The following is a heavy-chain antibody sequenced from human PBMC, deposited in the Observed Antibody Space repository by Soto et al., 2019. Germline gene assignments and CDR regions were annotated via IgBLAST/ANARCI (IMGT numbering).Heavy chain of an antibody. Sequence: QITLKESGPTLVKPTQTLTLTCTLSGFSLSTSGVGVGWVRQPPGKALEWLALIYWDEDKRYSPSLKSRHTITKDTSTNEVVLTMTNMDPVDTGTYYCAHKGGRGAGMDVWGQGATVTVSS. J-gene: IGHJ6*02. CDR3: AHKGGRGAGMDV. V-gene: IGHV2-5*02. D-gene: IGHD2-15*01. CDR2: IYWDEDK. CDR1: GFSLSTSGVG.